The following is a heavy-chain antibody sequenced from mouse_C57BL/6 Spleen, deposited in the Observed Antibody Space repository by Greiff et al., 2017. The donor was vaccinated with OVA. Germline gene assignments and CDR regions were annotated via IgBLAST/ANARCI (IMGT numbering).Heavy chain of an antibody. CDR3: TRSGRAYFDY. D-gene: IGHD3-3*01. CDR2: IDPETGGT. V-gene: IGHV1-15*01. CDR1: GYTFTDYE. J-gene: IGHJ2*01. Sequence: QVQLKESGAELVRPGASVTLSCKASGYTFTDYEMHWVKQTPVHGLEWIGAIDPETGGTDYNQKFKGKAILTADKSSSTAYMELRSLTSEDAAVYYCTRSGRAYFDYWGQGTTLTVSS.